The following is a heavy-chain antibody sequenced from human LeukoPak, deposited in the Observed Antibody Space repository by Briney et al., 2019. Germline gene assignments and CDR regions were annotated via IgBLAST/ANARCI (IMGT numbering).Heavy chain of an antibody. CDR1: EFSVGSNY. J-gene: IGHJ4*02. V-gene: IGHV3-66*04. CDR3: AKHYGDYRAFDG. D-gene: IGHD4-17*01. Sequence: GGSLRLSCAASEFSVGSNYMTWVRQAPGKGLEWVSLIYSGGSTYYADSVKGRFTISRDNSKNTLYLQMNSLRAEDTAVYYCAKHYGDYRAFDGWGQGTVVAVSS. CDR2: IYSGGST.